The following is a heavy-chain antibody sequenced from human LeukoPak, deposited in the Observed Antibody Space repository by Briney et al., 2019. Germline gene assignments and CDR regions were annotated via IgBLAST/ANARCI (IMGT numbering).Heavy chain of an antibody. V-gene: IGHV3-43*02. CDR2: ISGDGGSA. Sequence: PGGSLRLSCAASGFTFDDHGMSWVRQAPGKGLEWVSLISGDGGSAYYADSVKGRFTISRDNSKNSLYLQMNSLRTEDTALYYCAKTGWGAFDIWGQGTMVTVSS. J-gene: IGHJ3*02. CDR1: GFTFDDHG. CDR3: AKTGWGAFDI. D-gene: IGHD7-27*01.